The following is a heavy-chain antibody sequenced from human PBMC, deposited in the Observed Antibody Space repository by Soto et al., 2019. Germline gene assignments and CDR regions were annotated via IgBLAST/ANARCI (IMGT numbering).Heavy chain of an antibody. D-gene: IGHD4-17*01. Sequence: GASVKVSCKASGYTFTSYGISWVRQAPGQGLEWMGWISAYNGNTNYAQKLQGRVTMTTDTSTSTAYMELRSLRSDDTAVYYCARDNPNYGDYVLFDYWGQGTLVTVSS. CDR1: GYTFTSYG. CDR2: ISAYNGNT. J-gene: IGHJ4*02. CDR3: ARDNPNYGDYVLFDY. V-gene: IGHV1-18*04.